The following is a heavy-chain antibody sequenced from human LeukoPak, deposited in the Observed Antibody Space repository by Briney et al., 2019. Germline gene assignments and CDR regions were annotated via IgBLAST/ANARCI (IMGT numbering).Heavy chain of an antibody. CDR2: ISSSSSYI. CDR1: GFNFSTYW. D-gene: IGHD3-10*01. CDR3: ARERLLWFGELSYNWFDP. Sequence: GGSLRLSCAASGFNFSTYWMSWVRQAPGKGLEWVSSISSSSSYIYYADSVKGRFTISRDNAKNSLYLQMNSLRAEDTAVYYCARERLLWFGELSYNWFDPWGQGTLVTVSS. J-gene: IGHJ5*02. V-gene: IGHV3-21*01.